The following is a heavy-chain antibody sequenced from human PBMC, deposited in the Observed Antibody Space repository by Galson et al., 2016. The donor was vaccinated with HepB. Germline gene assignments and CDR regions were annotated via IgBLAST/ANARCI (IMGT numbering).Heavy chain of an antibody. V-gene: IGHV3-30*18. CDR2: ISYDGRDK. CDR1: GFTFSSYG. D-gene: IGHD6-13*01. J-gene: IGHJ4*02. Sequence: SLRLSCAASGFTFSSYGMHWVRQAPGKGLEWVAVISYDGRDKYRADSVKGRFTISRDNSKNTLYLQMNSLRAEDTAVYYCAKDMDIAAAGYYFDYWGQGTLVTVSS. CDR3: AKDMDIAAAGYYFDY.